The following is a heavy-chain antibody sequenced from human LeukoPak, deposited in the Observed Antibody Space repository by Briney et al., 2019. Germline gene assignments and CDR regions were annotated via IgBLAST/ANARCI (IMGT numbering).Heavy chain of an antibody. Sequence: PGGSLRLSCAASGFTFSSYAMHWVRQAPGKGLEYVSAISSNGGSTYYANSVKGRFTISRDNSKNTLYLQMGSLRAEDMAVYYCARGLKAAYWGQGTLVTVS. V-gene: IGHV3-64*01. CDR1: GFTFSSYA. CDR3: ARGLKAAY. CDR2: ISSNGGST. J-gene: IGHJ4*02. D-gene: IGHD2-15*01.